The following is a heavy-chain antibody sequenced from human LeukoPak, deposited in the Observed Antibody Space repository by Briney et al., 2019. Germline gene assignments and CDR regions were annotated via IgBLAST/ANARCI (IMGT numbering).Heavy chain of an antibody. Sequence: PGGSLRLSCAASGFTFSSYAMHWVRQAPGKGLEYVSAISSNGGSTYYANSVKGRFTISRDNSKNTLYLQMGSLRAEDMAVYYCARGSSPFRYDSSALSNWFDPWGQGTLVTVSS. CDR2: ISSNGGST. CDR3: ARGSSPFRYDSSALSNWFDP. CDR1: GFTFSSYA. V-gene: IGHV3-64*01. D-gene: IGHD3-22*01. J-gene: IGHJ5*02.